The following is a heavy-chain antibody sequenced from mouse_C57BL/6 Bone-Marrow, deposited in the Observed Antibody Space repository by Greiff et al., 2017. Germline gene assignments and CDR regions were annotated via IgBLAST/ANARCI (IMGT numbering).Heavy chain of an antibody. D-gene: IGHD2-1*01. J-gene: IGHJ2*01. CDR2: INYDGSST. V-gene: IGHV5-16*01. CDR1: GFTFSDYY. CDR3: ARDRGGNYSYYFDY. Sequence: EVQLVESEGGLVQPGSSMKLSCTASGFTFSDYYMAWVRQVPEKGLEWVANINYDGSSTYYLDSLKSRFIISRDNAKNILYLQMSSLKSEATATYYCARDRGGNYSYYFDYWGQGTTLTVSS.